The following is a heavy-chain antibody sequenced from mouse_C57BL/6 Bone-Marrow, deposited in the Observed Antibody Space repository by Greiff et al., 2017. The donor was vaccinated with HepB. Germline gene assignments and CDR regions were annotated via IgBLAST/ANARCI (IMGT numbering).Heavy chain of an antibody. Sequence: VQLQQPGAELVKPGASVKLSCKASGYTFTSYWMHWVKQRPGQGLEWIGMIHPNSGSTNYNEKFKSKATLTVDKSSSTAYMQLSSLTSEDSAVYYCARFLWYYGSSDYFDYWGQGTTLTVSS. J-gene: IGHJ2*01. V-gene: IGHV1-64*01. CDR2: IHPNSGST. CDR3: ARFLWYYGSSDYFDY. D-gene: IGHD1-1*01. CDR1: GYTFTSYW.